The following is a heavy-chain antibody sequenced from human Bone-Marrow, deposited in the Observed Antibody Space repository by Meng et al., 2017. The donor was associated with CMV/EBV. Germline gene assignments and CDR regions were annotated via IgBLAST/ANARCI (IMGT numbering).Heavy chain of an antibody. CDR3: ARGRRRITIFGVTPRYNWFDP. D-gene: IGHD3-3*01. Sequence: GSLRLSCAAYGGSFSGYYWSWIRQPPGTGLEWIGEINHSGSTNYNPSLKSRVTISVDTSKNQFSLKLSSVTAADTAVYYCARGRRRITIFGVTPRYNWFDPWGQGPLVTVSS. V-gene: IGHV4-34*01. CDR1: GGSFSGYY. J-gene: IGHJ5*02. CDR2: INHSGST.